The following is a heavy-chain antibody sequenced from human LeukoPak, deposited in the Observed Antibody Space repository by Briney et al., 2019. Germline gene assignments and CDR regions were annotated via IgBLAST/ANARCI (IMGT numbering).Heavy chain of an antibody. V-gene: IGHV3-7*01. CDR1: GLVFSSFW. Sequence: GGSLRLSCEVLGLVFSSFWRSWVRQAPGKGPEWVAQIGKDGSETDYVDSVKGRFTISRDNAKNSLYLQMNSLRAEDTAVYYCGRGSRISDYWGQGTQVTVSS. CDR2: IGKDGSET. D-gene: IGHD1-26*01. J-gene: IGHJ4*02. CDR3: GRGSRISDY.